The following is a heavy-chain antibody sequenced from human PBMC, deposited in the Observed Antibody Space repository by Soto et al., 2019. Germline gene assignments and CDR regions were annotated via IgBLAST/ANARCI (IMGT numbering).Heavy chain of an antibody. V-gene: IGHV3-74*01. CDR2: INNDGTNT. CDR3: TRDGGGRYYGGFDN. CDR1: GFNFNTHW. Sequence: EVQLVESGGGLVQPGGCLRLSCEIAGFNFNTHWMHWVRQAPGEGLVWVSRINNDGTNTDYADPVKGRFTISRDNAKKTLYLDMSGLRVDDTAVYYCTRDGGGRYYGGFDNWGQGTLVTVSS. J-gene: IGHJ4*02. D-gene: IGHD1-26*01.